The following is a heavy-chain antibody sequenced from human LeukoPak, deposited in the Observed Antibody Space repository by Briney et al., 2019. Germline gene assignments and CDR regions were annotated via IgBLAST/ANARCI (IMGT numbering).Heavy chain of an antibody. V-gene: IGHV1-69*05. J-gene: IGHJ6*03. CDR3: ASNIVVVPAAGNYYMDV. D-gene: IGHD2-2*01. Sequence: SVKVSCKASGGTFSIYAISWVRQAPGQGLEWMGGIIPIFGTANYAQKFQGRVTITTDESTSTAYMELSSLRSEDTALYYCASNIVVVPAAGNYYMDVWGKGTTVTVSS. CDR2: IIPIFGTA. CDR1: GGTFSIYA.